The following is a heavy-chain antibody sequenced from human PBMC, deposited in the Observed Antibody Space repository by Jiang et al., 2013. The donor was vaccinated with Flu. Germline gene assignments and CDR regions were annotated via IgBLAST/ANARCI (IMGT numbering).Heavy chain of an antibody. CDR2: IYPGDSDT. D-gene: IGHD6-19*01. Sequence: SLKISCKGSGYSFTSYWIGWVRQMPGKGLEWMGIIYPGDSDTRYSPSFQGQVTISADKSISTAYLQWSSLEASDTAMYYCARRGWSVAGTGWFDPWGHGTLVTVSS. J-gene: IGHJ5*02. V-gene: IGHV5-51*01. CDR3: ARRGWSVAGTGWFDP. CDR1: GYSFTSYW.